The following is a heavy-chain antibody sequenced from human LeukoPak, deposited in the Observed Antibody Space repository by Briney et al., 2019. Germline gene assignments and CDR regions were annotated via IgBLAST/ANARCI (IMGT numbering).Heavy chain of an antibody. Sequence: PGGSLRLSCAASGFTFCSYWMNWARQAPGKGLEWVASINHNGNVNYYVDSVKGRFTISRDNAKNSLYLQRSNLRAEDTAMYFCARGGGLDVWGQGATVSVFS. V-gene: IGHV3-7*03. CDR3: ARGGGLDV. CDR2: INHNGNVN. J-gene: IGHJ6*02. CDR1: GFTFCSYW.